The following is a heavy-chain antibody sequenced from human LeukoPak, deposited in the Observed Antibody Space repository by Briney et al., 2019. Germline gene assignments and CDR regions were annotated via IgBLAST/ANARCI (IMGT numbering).Heavy chain of an antibody. CDR1: GYTFTGYY. CDR3: ARDPSGDDAFDT. Sequence: ASVKVSCKASGYTFTGYYMHWVRQAPGQGLEWMGWINPNSGGTNYAQKFQGRVTMTRDTSISTAYMELSRLRSDDTAVYYCARDPSGDDAFDTWGQGTMVTVSS. D-gene: IGHD2-15*01. J-gene: IGHJ3*02. V-gene: IGHV1-2*02. CDR2: INPNSGGT.